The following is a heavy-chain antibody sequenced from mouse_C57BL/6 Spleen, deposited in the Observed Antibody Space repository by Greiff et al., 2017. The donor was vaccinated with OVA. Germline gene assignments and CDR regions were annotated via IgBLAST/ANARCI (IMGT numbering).Heavy chain of an antibody. J-gene: IGHJ4*01. CDR1: GYTFTSYW. Sequence: QVQLKQPGTELVKPGASVKLSCKASGYTFTSYWMHWVKQRPGQGLEWIGNINPSNGGTNYNEKFKSKATLTVDKSSSTAYMQLSSLTSEDSAVYYCARYSNQYYYAMDYWGQGTSVTVSS. CDR2: INPSNGGT. CDR3: ARYSNQYYYAMDY. V-gene: IGHV1-53*01. D-gene: IGHD2-5*01.